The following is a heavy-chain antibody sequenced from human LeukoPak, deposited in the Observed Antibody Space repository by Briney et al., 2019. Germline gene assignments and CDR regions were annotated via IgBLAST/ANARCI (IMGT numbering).Heavy chain of an antibody. CDR1: GFTFSRFW. CDR2: INGDGSST. D-gene: IGHD3-22*01. Sequence: GGSLRLSCAASGFTFSRFWMHWVRQAPGKGLVWVSRINGDGSSTNYADSVKGRFTISRDNAKNTLYLQMNSLMAEDTTVYYCDAYYYESHYWGQGTLVTVSS. V-gene: IGHV3-74*01. CDR3: DAYYYESHY. J-gene: IGHJ4*02.